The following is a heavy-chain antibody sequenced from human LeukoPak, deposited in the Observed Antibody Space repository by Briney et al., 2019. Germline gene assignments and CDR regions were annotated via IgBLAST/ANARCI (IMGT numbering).Heavy chain of an antibody. Sequence: ASVKVSCKASGYTFTSYYMHWVRQAPGQGLEWMGIINPSGGSTSYAQKFQGRVTMTRDTSTSTVYMELSSLRSEDTAVYYCARGGKAYYYDSSGYGAFDIRGQGTMVTVSS. D-gene: IGHD3-22*01. CDR3: ARGGKAYYYDSSGYGAFDI. CDR1: GYTFTSYY. V-gene: IGHV1-46*03. J-gene: IGHJ3*02. CDR2: INPSGGST.